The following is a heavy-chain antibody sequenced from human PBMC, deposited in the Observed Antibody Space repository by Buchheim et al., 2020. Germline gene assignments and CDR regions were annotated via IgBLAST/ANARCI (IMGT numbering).Heavy chain of an antibody. CDR3: ARGGWTNGYS. CDR2: IYHSGNT. V-gene: IGHV4-30-2*01. J-gene: IGHJ4*02. CDR1: GDSISRDQYS. D-gene: IGHD5-24*01. Sequence: QLHLQESGSGLVKPSQTLSLTCTVSGDSISRDQYSWGWIRQPPGKGLEWIGYIYHSGNTYYNSSLRSRVAISVDSSRNQFSLNLTSVTAADMAVYYCARGGWTNGYSWGQGIL.